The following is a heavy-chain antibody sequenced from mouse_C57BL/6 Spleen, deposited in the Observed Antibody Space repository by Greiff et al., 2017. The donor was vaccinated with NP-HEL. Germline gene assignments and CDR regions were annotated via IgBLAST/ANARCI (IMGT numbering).Heavy chain of an antibody. CDR1: GFTFSSYT. V-gene: IGHV5-9*01. J-gene: IGHJ2*01. CDR2: ISGGGGNT. Sequence: EVQVVESGGGLVKPGGSLKLSCAASGFTFSSYTMSWVRQTPEKRLEWVATISGGGGNTYYPASVKGRFTISRDNAKNTLYLQMSSLRSEDTALYYCARRDYGSSYFDYWGQGTTLTVSS. D-gene: IGHD1-1*01. CDR3: ARRDYGSSYFDY.